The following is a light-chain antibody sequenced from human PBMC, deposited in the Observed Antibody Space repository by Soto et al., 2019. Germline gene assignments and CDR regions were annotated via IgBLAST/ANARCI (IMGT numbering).Light chain of an antibody. CDR2: KAS. Sequence: DLQMTQSPSTLSASVGDRVTITCRASQSISSWLAWYQQKPGQAPKLLIYKASTLQSGVPSRFSGSGSGTEFTLAISSLQPDHSATYYCQQYNDNWTFGQGTKVEIK. CDR1: QSISSW. J-gene: IGKJ1*01. V-gene: IGKV1-5*03. CDR3: QQYNDNWT.